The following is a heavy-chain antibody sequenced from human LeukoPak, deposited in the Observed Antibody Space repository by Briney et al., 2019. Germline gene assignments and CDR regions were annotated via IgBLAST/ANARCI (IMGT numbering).Heavy chain of an antibody. J-gene: IGHJ4*02. CDR2: IYYSGST. CDR1: GGSISSNY. D-gene: IGHD5-18*01. CDR3: ARSWIQLWPFDY. V-gene: IGHV4-59*01. Sequence: SETLSLTCTVSGGSISSNYWSWIWQPPGKGLGWIGYIYYSGSTNYNPSLKSRVTISVDTSKNQFSLKLSSVTAADTAMYYCARSWIQLWPFDYWGQGTLVTVSS.